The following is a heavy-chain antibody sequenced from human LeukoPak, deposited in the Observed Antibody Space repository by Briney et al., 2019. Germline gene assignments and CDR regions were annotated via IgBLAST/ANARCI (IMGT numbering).Heavy chain of an antibody. Sequence: ASVKVSCKASGYTFTSYYMHWVRQAPGQGLEWMGIINPSGGSTSYAQKFQGRVTMTRDTSTSTVYMELSSLRSEDTAVYYCARTPIPLYSSSLGLPPPYYYFDYWGQGTLVTVSS. CDR2: INPSGGST. D-gene: IGHD6-13*01. CDR3: ARTPIPLYSSSLGLPPPYYYFDY. J-gene: IGHJ4*02. V-gene: IGHV1-46*01. CDR1: GYTFTSYY.